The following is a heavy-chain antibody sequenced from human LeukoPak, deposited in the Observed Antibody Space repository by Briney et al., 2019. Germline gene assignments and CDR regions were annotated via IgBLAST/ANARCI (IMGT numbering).Heavy chain of an antibody. Sequence: GESLKISCKGSGYSFTSYWIGWVRQMPGKGLVWMGIIYPGVSDTRYSPSFQGQVTISADKSISTAYLQWSSLNASDTAMYYCAVLVGYCSGGSCYPGNWGQGTLVTVSS. V-gene: IGHV5-51*01. CDR3: AVLVGYCSGGSCYPGN. D-gene: IGHD2-15*01. J-gene: IGHJ4*02. CDR2: IYPGVSDT. CDR1: GYSFTSYW.